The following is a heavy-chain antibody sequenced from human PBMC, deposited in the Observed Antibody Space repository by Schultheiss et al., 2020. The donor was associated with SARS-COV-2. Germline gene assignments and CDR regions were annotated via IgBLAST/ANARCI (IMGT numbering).Heavy chain of an antibody. Sequence: GGSLRLSCAASGFTFSRYSMNWVRQAPGKGLEWVAVISYDGSNKYYADSVKGRFTISRDNSKNTLYLQMNSLRAEDTAVYYCAKAHLVVVTTEPFDYWGQGTLVTVSS. V-gene: IGHV3-30*18. CDR3: AKAHLVVVTTEPFDY. CDR2: ISYDGSNK. CDR1: GFTFSRYS. D-gene: IGHD2-15*01. J-gene: IGHJ4*02.